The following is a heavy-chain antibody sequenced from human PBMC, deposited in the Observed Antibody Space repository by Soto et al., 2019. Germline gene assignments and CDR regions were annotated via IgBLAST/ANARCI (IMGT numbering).Heavy chain of an antibody. J-gene: IGHJ6*02. Sequence: SVKVSCKASGGTFSSYAISWVRQAPGQGLEWMGGIIPIFGTANYAQKFQGRVTITADKSTSTAYMELSSLRSEDTAVYYCARVGGGYDSRGMDVWGQGTTVTVSS. CDR1: GGTFSSYA. V-gene: IGHV1-69*06. CDR2: IIPIFGTA. CDR3: ARVGGGYDSRGMDV. D-gene: IGHD5-12*01.